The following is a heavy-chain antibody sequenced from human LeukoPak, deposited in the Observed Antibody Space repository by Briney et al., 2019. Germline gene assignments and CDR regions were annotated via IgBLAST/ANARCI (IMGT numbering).Heavy chain of an antibody. V-gene: IGHV3-33*06. J-gene: IGHJ4*02. CDR3: ANGYCSSTSCYTPFDY. D-gene: IGHD2-2*02. CDR1: GFILSHHG. Sequence: PGRSLRLSRAASGFILSHHGMHWVRQAPGKGLEWVAVTWYDGSKQYYADSVKGRFTIPRDISKNTLYLQMNSLRAEDTAVYYCANGYCSSTSCYTPFDYWGQGTLVTVSS. CDR2: TWYDGSKQ.